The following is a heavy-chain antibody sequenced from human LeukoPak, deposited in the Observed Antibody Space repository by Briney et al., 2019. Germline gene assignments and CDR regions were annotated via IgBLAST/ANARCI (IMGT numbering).Heavy chain of an antibody. J-gene: IGHJ6*02. CDR1: GYTATNFD. V-gene: IGHV1-8*01. CDR2: VTLNSGRT. CDR3: GRGYAMDV. Sequence: GASAKVSCKVFGYTATNFDINRVRQAPGQGFEWMGWVTLNSGRTGYRREFQGRVTMTTDTSTNTAYMELSSLRSDDTAVYYCGRGYAMDVWGQGTTVIVSS.